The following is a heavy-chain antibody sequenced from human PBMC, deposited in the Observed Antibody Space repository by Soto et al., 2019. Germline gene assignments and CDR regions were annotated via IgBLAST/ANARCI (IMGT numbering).Heavy chain of an antibody. Sequence: QSGGSLRLSCESSGLPFTNYWIYWVRQTPGKGLMWVSRISPDGSDVGYADSVEGRFTVSRDNAKNTLYLQMHSLRAEDTAMYYCACWGHIVPVAPSDFDRWGQGTLVTVSS. V-gene: IGHV3-74*01. J-gene: IGHJ4*02. CDR2: ISPDGSDV. CDR3: ACWGHIVPVAPSDFDR. CDR1: GLPFTNYW. D-gene: IGHD2-8*02.